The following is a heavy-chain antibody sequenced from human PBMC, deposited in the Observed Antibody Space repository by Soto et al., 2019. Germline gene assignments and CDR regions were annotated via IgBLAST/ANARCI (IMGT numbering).Heavy chain of an antibody. CDR3: ARDLRFLEWFPGQGAFDI. CDR2: INPSGGST. J-gene: IGHJ3*02. CDR1: GYTFTSYY. D-gene: IGHD3-3*01. Sequence: QVQLVQSGAEVKKPGASVKVSCKASGYTFTSYYMHWVRQAPGQGLEWMGIINPSGGSTSYAQKIQGRVTLTRDTSTSTVYMELSSLRSEDTAVYYCARDLRFLEWFPGQGAFDIWGQGTMVTVSS. V-gene: IGHV1-46*03.